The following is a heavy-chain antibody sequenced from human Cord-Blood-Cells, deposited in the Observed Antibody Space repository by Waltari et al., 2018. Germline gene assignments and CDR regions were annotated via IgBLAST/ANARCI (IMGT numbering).Heavy chain of an antibody. CDR2: ISSSSSYI. CDR3: ARGLNWNFDY. Sequence: EVQLVESGGGLVKPGGSLRLSCAASGFTCRSYSMTWVRQAPGKGLEWVSSISSSSSYIYYADSVKGRFTISRDNAKNSLYLQMNSLRAEDTAVYYCARGLNWNFDYWGQGTLVTVSS. D-gene: IGHD1-20*01. CDR1: GFTCRSYS. J-gene: IGHJ4*02. V-gene: IGHV3-21*01.